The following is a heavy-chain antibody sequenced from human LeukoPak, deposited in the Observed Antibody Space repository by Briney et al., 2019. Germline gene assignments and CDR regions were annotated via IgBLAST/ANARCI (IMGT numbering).Heavy chain of an antibody. V-gene: IGHV3-23*01. D-gene: IGHD2-15*01. Sequence: GGSLRLSCAASGFTFSNYPMSWVRQAPGTGPEWVSDVSHNADKTYYADSVKGRFTVSRDNFRNTVYLQMNSLRAEDTAVSTCVKERSLRFCSGSSCRDAFDIWGQGTVVTVSS. CDR1: GFTFSNYP. CDR2: VSHNADKT. J-gene: IGHJ3*02. CDR3: VKERSLRFCSGSSCRDAFDI.